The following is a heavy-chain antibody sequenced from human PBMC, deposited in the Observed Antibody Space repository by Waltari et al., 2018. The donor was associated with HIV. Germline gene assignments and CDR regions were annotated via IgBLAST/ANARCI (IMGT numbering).Heavy chain of an antibody. CDR3: ARAPLVVQAFDL. Sequence: EVQLVESGGGLVQPGGSLRLACAASGFTFRTFWMSWVRQAPGKGLEWVANIKQDGSDKYYVDSVNGRFTISRDNAKQFLYLQMNSLRVEDTAIYFCARAPLVVQAFDLWGQGTMVTVAS. J-gene: IGHJ3*01. D-gene: IGHD1-1*01. V-gene: IGHV3-7*01. CDR2: IKQDGSDK. CDR1: GFTFRTFW.